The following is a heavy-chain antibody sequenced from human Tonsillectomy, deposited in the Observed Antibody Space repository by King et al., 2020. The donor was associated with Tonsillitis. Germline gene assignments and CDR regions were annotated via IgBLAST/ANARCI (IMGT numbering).Heavy chain of an antibody. CDR3: ARGDSNSGDY. CDR2: MNEDGSIK. CDR1: GFTFGNYW. Sequence: VQLVESGGGLVQPGESLRLSCAASGFTFGNYWMTWVRQAPGKGLEWVANMNEDGSIKYYVDSVRGRFSISRDNAKSSLYLQMNSLRAEDTALYYCARGDSNSGDYWGQGTLVTVPS. D-gene: IGHD6-6*01. V-gene: IGHV3-7*03. J-gene: IGHJ4*02.